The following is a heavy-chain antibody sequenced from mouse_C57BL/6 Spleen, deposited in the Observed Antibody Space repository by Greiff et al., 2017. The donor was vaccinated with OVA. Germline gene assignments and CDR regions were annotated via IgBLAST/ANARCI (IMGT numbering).Heavy chain of an antibody. V-gene: IGHV5-17*01. D-gene: IGHD2-1*01. CDR2: ISSGSSTI. Sequence: DVMLVESGGGLVKPGGSLKLSCAASGFTFSDYGMHWVRQAPEKGLEWVAYISSGSSTIYYADTVKGRFTISRDNAKNTLFLQMTSLRSEDTAMYYCASYGNYAYYYAMDYWGQGTSVTVSS. J-gene: IGHJ4*01. CDR3: ASYGNYAYYYAMDY. CDR1: GFTFSDYG.